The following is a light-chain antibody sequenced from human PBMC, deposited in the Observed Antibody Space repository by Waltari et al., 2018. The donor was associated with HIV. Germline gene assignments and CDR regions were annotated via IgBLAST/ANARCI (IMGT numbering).Light chain of an antibody. CDR3: AAWDDSLNGWV. CDR2: SNN. Sequence: QSVLTQPPSASGTPGQRVTISCSGSSSTSGSKTANWYQQPPGTAPKLRIYSNNQRPSGVPDRFSGSKSGTSASLAISGLQSDVEAAFYCAAWDDSLNGWVFGGGTKLTVL. V-gene: IGLV1-44*01. J-gene: IGLJ3*02. CDR1: SSTSGSKT.